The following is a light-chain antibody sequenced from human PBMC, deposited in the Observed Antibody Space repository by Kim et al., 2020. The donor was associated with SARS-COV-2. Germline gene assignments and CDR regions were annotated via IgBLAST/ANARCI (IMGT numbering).Light chain of an antibody. CDR3: QQYNTYRT. V-gene: IGKV1-5*01. CDR1: QSISRG. CDR2: DAS. J-gene: IGKJ1*01. Sequence: DIQMTQSPSTLSASVGDRVTITCRASQSISRGLAWYQQKAGKAPNLLIHDASNLKSGVPSRFSGSGSGTEFTLTISSLQPDDFATYYCQQYNTYRTFGQGTKVDIK.